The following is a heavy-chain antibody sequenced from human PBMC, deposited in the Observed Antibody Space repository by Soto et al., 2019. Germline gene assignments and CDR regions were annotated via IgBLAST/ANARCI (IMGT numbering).Heavy chain of an antibody. J-gene: IGHJ6*02. D-gene: IGHD3-16*01. V-gene: IGHV4-34*01. Sequence: SETLSLTCAVYGGSFSGYYWSWIRQPPGKGLEWIGEINHSGSTNYNPSLKSRVTISVDTSKNQFSLKLSSVTAADTAGYYCARGLFWGIPRGDYYYGMDVWGQGTTVTVSS. CDR2: INHSGST. CDR1: GGSFSGYY. CDR3: ARGLFWGIPRGDYYYGMDV.